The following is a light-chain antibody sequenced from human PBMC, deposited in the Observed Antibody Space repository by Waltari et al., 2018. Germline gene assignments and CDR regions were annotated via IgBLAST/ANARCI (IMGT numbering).Light chain of an antibody. V-gene: IGLV2-11*01. CDR1: PHDVDAYKY. Sequence: QSALTQPRSVTGSPGQSVTIPCTGIPHDVDAYKYVSWFQQHPVSAPTLLIFYISELPSGVPDRFSGSTSANTASLTISGLQPEDEATYFCCSFRGSYTYVFGPWTSVTV. CDR2: YIS. J-gene: IGLJ1*01. CDR3: CSFRGSYTYV.